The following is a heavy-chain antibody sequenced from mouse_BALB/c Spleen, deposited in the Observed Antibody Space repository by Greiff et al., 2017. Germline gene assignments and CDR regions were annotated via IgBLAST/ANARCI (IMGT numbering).Heavy chain of an antibody. CDR1: GYTFTDYA. D-gene: IGHD3-1*01. CDR2: ISTYYGDA. J-gene: IGHJ2*01. CDR3: ARQLGPDYFDY. Sequence: QVHVKQSGAELVRPGVSVKISCKGSGYTFTDYAMHWVKQSHAKSLEWIGVISTYYGDASYNQKFKGKATMTVDKSSSTAYMELARLTSEDSAIYYCARQLGPDYFDYWGQGTTLTVSS. V-gene: IGHV1S137*01.